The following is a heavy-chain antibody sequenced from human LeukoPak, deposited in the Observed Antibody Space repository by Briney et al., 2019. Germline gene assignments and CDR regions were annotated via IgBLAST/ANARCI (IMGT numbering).Heavy chain of an antibody. CDR3: VRDPKSAVAADWFDP. D-gene: IGHD6-19*01. CDR1: GDSITSSSYF. V-gene: IGHV4-39*07. CDR2: IYHTGST. Sequence: PSETLSLTCTVSGDSITSSSYFWGWIRQPPGKGLEWIGSIYHTGSTYYNPSLKSRVTISIDTSNQFSLRLTSMTAADTAVYYCVRDPKSAVAADWFDPWGQGTLVTVSS. J-gene: IGHJ5*02.